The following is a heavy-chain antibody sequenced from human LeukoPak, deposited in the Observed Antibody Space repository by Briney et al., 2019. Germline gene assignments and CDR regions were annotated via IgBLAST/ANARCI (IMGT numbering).Heavy chain of an antibody. Sequence: SETLSLTCGVYGGSFSGYYWSWIRQPPGKGLEWIGEINPRGSTNYNPSLKSRVTLSADTSKNQFSLKLSSVTAADTAVYYCATIGYCSSTSCGDAFDIWGQGTMVTVSS. CDR1: GGSFSGYY. D-gene: IGHD2-2*01. V-gene: IGHV4-34*01. CDR3: ATIGYCSSTSCGDAFDI. CDR2: INPRGST. J-gene: IGHJ3*02.